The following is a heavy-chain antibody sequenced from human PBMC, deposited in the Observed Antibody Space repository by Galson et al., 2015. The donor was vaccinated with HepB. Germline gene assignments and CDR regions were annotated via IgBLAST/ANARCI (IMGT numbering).Heavy chain of an antibody. Sequence: SVKVSCKASGYSFSSYGISWMRQAPGQGLEWMGWISGYNGDTHYAQKVQGRVTMTKDISTNTAYMELRSLRSDDTAVYYCARDLRVRGVIIPPLIPLDYWGQGSLVTVSS. CDR3: ARDLRVRGVIIPPLIPLDY. CDR1: GYSFSSYG. J-gene: IGHJ4*02. D-gene: IGHD3-10*01. CDR2: ISGYNGDT. V-gene: IGHV1-18*01.